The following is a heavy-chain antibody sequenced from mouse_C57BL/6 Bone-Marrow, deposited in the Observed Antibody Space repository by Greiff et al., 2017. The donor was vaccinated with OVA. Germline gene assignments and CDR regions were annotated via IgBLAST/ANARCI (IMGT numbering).Heavy chain of an antibody. CDR1: GFTFTDYY. D-gene: IGHD1-1*01. CDR3: ARPYYYGSSYLWYFDV. J-gene: IGHJ1*03. Sequence: EVMLVESGGGLVQPGGSLSLSCAASGFTFTDYYMSWVRQPPGKALEWLGFIRNKANGYTTEYSASVKGRFTISRDNSQIILYLQMNALRAEDSATYYCARPYYYGSSYLWYFDVWGTGTTVTVSS. CDR2: IRNKANGYTT. V-gene: IGHV7-3*01.